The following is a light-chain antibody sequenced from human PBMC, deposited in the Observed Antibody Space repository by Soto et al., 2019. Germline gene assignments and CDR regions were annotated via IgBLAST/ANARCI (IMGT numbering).Light chain of an antibody. Sequence: QSALTQPPSASGSPGHSVTISCTGTSSDVGGYNYVSWYQQHPGKAPKLMIYEVNKRPSGVPDRFSGSKSGNTASLNVSGLQAEDEADYYCSSYADSNIVVFGGGTKVTVL. V-gene: IGLV2-8*01. CDR1: SSDVGGYNY. CDR2: EVN. CDR3: SSYADSNIVV. J-gene: IGLJ2*01.